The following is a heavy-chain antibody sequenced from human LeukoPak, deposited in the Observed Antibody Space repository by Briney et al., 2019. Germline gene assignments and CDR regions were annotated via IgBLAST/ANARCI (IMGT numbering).Heavy chain of an antibody. CDR2: ISSSSSYI. CDR3: SRDGGAYYYDSSGYYP. D-gene: IGHD3-22*01. CDR1: GFTFSSYS. J-gene: IGHJ5*02. V-gene: IGHV3-21*01. Sequence: GGSLRLSCAASGFTFSSYSMNWVRQAPGKGLEWVSSISSSSSYIYYADSVKGRFTISRDNAKNSLYLQMNSLRAEDTAVYYCSRDGGAYYYDSSGYYPWGQGTLVTVSS.